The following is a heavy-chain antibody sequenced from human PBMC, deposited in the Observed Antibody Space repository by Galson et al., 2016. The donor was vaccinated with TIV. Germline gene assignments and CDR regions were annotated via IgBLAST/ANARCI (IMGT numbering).Heavy chain of an antibody. CDR3: ARAPGYSGYSYGYFDD. J-gene: IGHJ4*02. CDR1: GYSFTSNW. CDR2: MYPADSDI. Sequence: QSGAEVKKPGESLKISCKLSGYSFTSNWIAWVREMPGKGLEWMGIMYPADSDIRYSPSFQGQVTISPDASISTAYLQWSSLEASDTAIYYCARAPGYSGYSYGYFDDWGQGTLVTVSS. D-gene: IGHD5-18*01. V-gene: IGHV5-51*03.